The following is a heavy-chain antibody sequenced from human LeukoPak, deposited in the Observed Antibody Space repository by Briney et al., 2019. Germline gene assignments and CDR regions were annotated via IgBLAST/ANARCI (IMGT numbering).Heavy chain of an antibody. CDR2: ISGTGTGT. D-gene: IGHD3-9*01. CDR1: GFTFSSYA. V-gene: IGHV3-23*01. J-gene: IGHJ4*02. CDR3: AECTRVDWLPIDY. Sequence: GGSLRLSCAASGFTFSSYAMNWVRQAPGKGLEWVSGISGTGTGTYYADSVKGRFTISRDNSKNTLYLQMNSLRAEDTAVYYCAECTRVDWLPIDYWGQGTLVTVSS.